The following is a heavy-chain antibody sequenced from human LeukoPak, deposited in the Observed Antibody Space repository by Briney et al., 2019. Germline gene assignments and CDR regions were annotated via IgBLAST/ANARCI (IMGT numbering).Heavy chain of an antibody. CDR2: IYTGGTT. J-gene: IGHJ4*02. V-gene: IGHV3-53*01. D-gene: IGHD2-2*01. CDR3: ARGLYAAAFES. Sequence: GGSLRLSCAASGFTVSGNYMSWVRQAPGKGLEWVSIIYTGGTTYYADSVKGRFTISRDNSKNTRYLQMNSVRAEDTAVYYCARGLYAAAFESWGQGALVTVSS. CDR1: GFTVSGNY.